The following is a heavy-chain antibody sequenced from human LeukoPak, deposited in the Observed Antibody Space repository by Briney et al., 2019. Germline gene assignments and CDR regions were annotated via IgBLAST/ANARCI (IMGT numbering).Heavy chain of an antibody. CDR3: AKPSNYYGSATDAFDF. J-gene: IGHJ3*01. Sequence: SETLSLTCAVSGASISSSNWLSWVRQPPGKGLEWIGEIYHSGSTNYNPSLKSRVTISVDNSKNHFSLKLNSVAAADTAVYYCAKPSNYYGSATDAFDFWGQGTMVTVSS. CDR1: GASISSSNW. D-gene: IGHD3-10*01. V-gene: IGHV4-4*02. CDR2: IYHSGST.